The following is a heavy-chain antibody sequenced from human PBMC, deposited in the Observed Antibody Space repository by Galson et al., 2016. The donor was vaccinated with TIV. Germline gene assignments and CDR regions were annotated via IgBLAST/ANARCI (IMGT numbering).Heavy chain of an antibody. CDR3: ARFEYGDYVDY. V-gene: IGHV1-2*02. J-gene: IGHJ4*02. CDR2: INPDSGAT. CDR1: GYIFNNYY. Sequence: SVKVSCKASGYIFNNYYMHWVRQAPGQGLEWMGWINPDSGATNYAQRFQGRVTMTGDTSISTAYMELSRLRSDDTAVNYCARFEYGDYVDYWGQGTLVTVSS. D-gene: IGHD4-17*01.